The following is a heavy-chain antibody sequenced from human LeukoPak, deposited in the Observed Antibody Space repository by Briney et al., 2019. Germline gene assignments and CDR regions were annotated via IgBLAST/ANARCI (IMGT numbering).Heavy chain of an antibody. J-gene: IGHJ4*02. CDR2: VIGSGSST. D-gene: IGHD3-3*01. Sequence: GGSLRLSCAASGFTFSNYDMSWVRRAPGKGLEWVSTVIGSGSSTYYADSVKGRFTISRDNAKNSLFLQMNSLRDEDTAVYYCARDPYSYDTSGPKPFDYWGQGTLVTVSS. CDR3: ARDPYSYDTSGPKPFDY. V-gene: IGHV3-23*01. CDR1: GFTFSNYD.